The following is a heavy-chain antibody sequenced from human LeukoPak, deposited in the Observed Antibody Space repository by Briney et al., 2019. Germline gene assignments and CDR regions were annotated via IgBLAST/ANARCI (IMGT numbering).Heavy chain of an antibody. CDR2: ISSSDSSM. J-gene: IGHJ4*02. Sequence: PGGSLRLSCAASGFTFSSYEMNWVRQAPGKGLEWVSYISSSDSSMYYADSVKGRFTISRDNAKNSMYLYMNSLRAEDTAVYYCARVSVAMLRGYFDFWGQGNLVTVSS. CDR1: GFTFSSYE. CDR3: ARVSVAMLRGYFDF. V-gene: IGHV3-48*03. D-gene: IGHD3-10*01.